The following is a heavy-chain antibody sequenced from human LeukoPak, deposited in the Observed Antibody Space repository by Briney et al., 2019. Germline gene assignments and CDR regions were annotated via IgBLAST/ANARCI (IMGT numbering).Heavy chain of an antibody. D-gene: IGHD1-14*01. Sequence: GGSLRLSCAASGFTFSSYGMHWVRQAPGKGLGWMAAISSDGSNKYYADSVKGRFTISRDNSKNTLYLQMNSLRAEDTAVYYCAKDRKNPYDAFNIWGQGTMVTVSS. CDR2: ISSDGSNK. J-gene: IGHJ3*02. CDR1: GFTFSSYG. V-gene: IGHV3-30*18. CDR3: AKDRKNPYDAFNI.